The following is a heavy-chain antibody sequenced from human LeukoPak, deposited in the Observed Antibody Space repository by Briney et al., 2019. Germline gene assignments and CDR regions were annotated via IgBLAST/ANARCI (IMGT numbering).Heavy chain of an antibody. D-gene: IGHD2-15*01. CDR2: IYPADSDI. J-gene: IGHJ5*02. Sequence: GESLQISCQGSGYSINNYWIGWVRQMPGKGLEWMGIIYPADSDIRYSPSFQGQATISADKSISTVYLQWSGLKASDTAMYYCARQEYCSGGSCYTWFDPWGQGTLVTVSS. CDR3: ARQEYCSGGSCYTWFDP. CDR1: GYSINNYW. V-gene: IGHV5-51*01.